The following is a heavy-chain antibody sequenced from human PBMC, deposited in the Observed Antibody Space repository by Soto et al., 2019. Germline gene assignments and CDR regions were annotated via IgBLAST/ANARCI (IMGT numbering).Heavy chain of an antibody. CDR1: GYTFTTYY. V-gene: IGHV1-46*01. CDR2: INPSGGST. CDR3: ATPLDRPY. Sequence: XXSCKASGYTFTTYYMHWVRQAPGQGLEWMGIINPSGGSTSYAQKFQGRVTMTRDTSTSTVYMQLSSLRSEDTAVYYCATPLDRPYWGQGTLVTVSS. D-gene: IGHD1-1*01. J-gene: IGHJ4*02.